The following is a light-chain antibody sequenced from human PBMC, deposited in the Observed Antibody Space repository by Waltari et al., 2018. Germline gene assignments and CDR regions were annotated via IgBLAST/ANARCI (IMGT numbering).Light chain of an antibody. CDR2: DVN. CDR3: SSQSTKNGVI. J-gene: IGLJ2*01. CDR1: SSYVGGDDS. Sequence: QSALTQPASVSGSPGQSITISCSGSSSYVGGDDSVSWYEDHPGQAPKVIIYDVNKRPSGVSDRFSGSKSGNTASLTISGLQAEDEATFYCSSQSTKNGVIFGGGTK. V-gene: IGLV2-14*03.